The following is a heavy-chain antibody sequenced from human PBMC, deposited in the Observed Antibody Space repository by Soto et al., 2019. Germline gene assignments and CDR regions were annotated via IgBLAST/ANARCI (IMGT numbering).Heavy chain of an antibody. J-gene: IGHJ5*02. V-gene: IGHV4-59*12. Sequence: SETLSLTCTVSGDAFAGFHWNWIRQSPGKGLEWIGYIYYSGTTDYNPSLKSRVTISVDTSKNQFSLKLSSVTAADTAVYYCARSIDPWGQGTLVTVYS. CDR3: ARSIDP. CDR1: GDAFAGFH. CDR2: IYYSGTT.